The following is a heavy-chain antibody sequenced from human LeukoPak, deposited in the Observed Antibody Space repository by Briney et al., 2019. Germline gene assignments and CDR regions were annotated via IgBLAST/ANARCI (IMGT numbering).Heavy chain of an antibody. CDR3: GRSAGFVHFDH. V-gene: IGHV4-38-2*02. Sequence: SETLSLTCTVSGYSISSGYYWGWIRQPPGKGLEWIGSIHHSGSTNYNPSLKSRVTISLDTSKNQFSLKLSSVTAADTALYYCGRSAGFVHFDHWGQGTLVTVSS. CDR2: IHHSGST. CDR1: GYSISSGYY. D-gene: IGHD3-16*01. J-gene: IGHJ4*02.